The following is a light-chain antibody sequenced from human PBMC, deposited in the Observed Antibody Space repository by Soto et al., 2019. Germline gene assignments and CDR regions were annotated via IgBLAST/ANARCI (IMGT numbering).Light chain of an antibody. Sequence: QSALTQPASVSGSPGQSITISCTGTSSDVGSYNLVSWYQQHPGKAPKLMIYEGSKRPSGVANRISGSKSGNTASLTISGLQPEDEADYYCCSYAGRSSYVFGTGTKVTVL. J-gene: IGLJ1*01. V-gene: IGLV2-23*01. CDR1: SSDVGSYNL. CDR2: EGS. CDR3: CSYAGRSSYV.